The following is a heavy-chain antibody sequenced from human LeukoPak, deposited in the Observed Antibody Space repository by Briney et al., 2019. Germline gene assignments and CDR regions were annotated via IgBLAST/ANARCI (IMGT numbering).Heavy chain of an antibody. J-gene: IGHJ4*02. D-gene: IGHD6-13*01. Sequence: SETLSLTCTVSGGSISSGGYYWSWIRQHPGKGLEWIGYIYYSGSTYYNPSLKSRVTISVDTSKNQFSLKLSSVTAADTAVYCCARDGPSSSYPDWGQGTLVTVSS. CDR2: IYYSGST. CDR1: GGSISSGGYY. CDR3: ARDGPSSSYPD. V-gene: IGHV4-31*03.